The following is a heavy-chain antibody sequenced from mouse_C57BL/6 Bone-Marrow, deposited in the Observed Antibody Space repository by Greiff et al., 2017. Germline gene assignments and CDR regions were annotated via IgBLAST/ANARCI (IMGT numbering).Heavy chain of an antibody. J-gene: IGHJ2*01. CDR1: GYTFTSYW. D-gene: IGHD4-1*01. Sequence: VQLQQPGAELVKPGASVKMSCKASGYTFTSYWITWVKQRPGQGLEWIGDIYPTSGRTNYNENFQGKATLTIDTSSNTAYMHLSSLTSEDSAVFYCARSGPLGRSFDYWGQGTTVTVSS. CDR2: IYPTSGRT. CDR3: ARSGPLGRSFDY. V-gene: IGHV1-55*01.